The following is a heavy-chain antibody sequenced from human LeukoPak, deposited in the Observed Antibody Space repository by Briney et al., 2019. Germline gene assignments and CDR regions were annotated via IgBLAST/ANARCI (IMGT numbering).Heavy chain of an antibody. J-gene: IGHJ5*02. CDR3: AKDFPPLLGLDAAYYDILTGYYIP. Sequence: GGSLRLSCAASGFTFSSYAMSWVRQAPGKGLEWVSAISGSGGSTYHADSVKGRFTISRDNSKNTLYLQMNSLRAEDTAVYYCAKDFPPLLGLDAAYYDILTGYYIPWGQGTLVTVSS. CDR1: GFTFSSYA. CDR2: ISGSGGST. V-gene: IGHV3-23*01. D-gene: IGHD3-9*01.